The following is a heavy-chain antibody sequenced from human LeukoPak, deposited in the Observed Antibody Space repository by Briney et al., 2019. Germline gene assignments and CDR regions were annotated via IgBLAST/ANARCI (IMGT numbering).Heavy chain of an antibody. CDR2: ISHDGSNK. Sequence: QPGRSLRLSCAASGFTFSSYGMHWVRQAPGKGLEWVAVISHDGSNKYYSDSVKGRFTISRDNSKNTLYLQMNGLRVEDTAVYFCARRGGSYFDYWGQGTLVTVSS. CDR1: GFTFSSYG. CDR3: ARRGGSYFDY. V-gene: IGHV3-30*03. J-gene: IGHJ4*02. D-gene: IGHD1-26*01.